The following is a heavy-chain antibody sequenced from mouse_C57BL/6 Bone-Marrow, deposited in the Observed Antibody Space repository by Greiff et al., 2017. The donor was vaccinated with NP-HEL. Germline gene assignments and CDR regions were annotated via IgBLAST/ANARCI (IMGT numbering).Heavy chain of an antibody. CDR1: GFTFSDYG. D-gene: IGHD2-2*01. V-gene: IGHV5-15*01. CDR2: ISNLAYSI. CDR3: AGIYYGYLMDY. Sequence: DVHLVESGGGLVQPGGSLKLSCAASGFTFSDYGMAWVRQAPRKGPEWVAFISNLAYSIHYADTLTGRSTISRENAKTTLYQEMSSLRYEDTAMYYCAGIYYGYLMDYWGQGTSVTVSS. J-gene: IGHJ4*01.